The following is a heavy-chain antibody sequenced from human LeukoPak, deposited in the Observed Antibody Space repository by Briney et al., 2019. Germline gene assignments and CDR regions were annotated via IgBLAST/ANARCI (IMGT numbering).Heavy chain of an antibody. J-gene: IGHJ4*02. V-gene: IGHV3-30*18. CDR3: AKGRWLQSYFDY. D-gene: IGHD5-24*01. CDR2: ISYDGSNK. Sequence: GGSLRLSCTTSGFNFRAYWMHWVRQAPGKGLEWVAVISYDGSNKYYADSVKGRFTISRDNSKNTLYLQMNSLRAEDTAVYYCAKGRWLQSYFDYWGQGTLVTVSS. CDR1: GFNFRAYW.